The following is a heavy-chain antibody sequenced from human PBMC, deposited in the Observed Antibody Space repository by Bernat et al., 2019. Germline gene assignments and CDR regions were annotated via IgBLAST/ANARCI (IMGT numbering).Heavy chain of an antibody. CDR2: IYYSGST. D-gene: IGHD7-27*01. J-gene: IGHJ4*02. CDR3: ARGTSNHRGLGIDLPFDY. Sequence: QVQLQESGPGLVKPSQTLSLTCTVSGGSISSGGYYWSWIRQHPGKGLEWIGYIYYSGSTYYNPSLKSRVTISVDTSKNQFSLKLSSVTAADTAVYYCARGTSNHRGLGIDLPFDYWGQGTLVTVSS. V-gene: IGHV4-31*03. CDR1: GGSISSGGYY.